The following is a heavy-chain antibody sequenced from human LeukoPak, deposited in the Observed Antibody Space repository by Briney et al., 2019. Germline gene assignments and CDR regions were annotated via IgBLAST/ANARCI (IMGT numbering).Heavy chain of an antibody. J-gene: IGHJ6*02. Sequence: SETLSLTCTVSGASITSYSWSWIRQPPGRALEWIGHMYTSGSTNYNPSLKSRVTISVDTSKNQFSLNLPSVTAADTAVYYCARRVGGDSSFEGMDVWGQGTTVTASS. CDR3: ARRVGGDSSFEGMDV. D-gene: IGHD6-6*01. CDR2: MYTSGST. CDR1: GASITSYS. V-gene: IGHV4-4*08.